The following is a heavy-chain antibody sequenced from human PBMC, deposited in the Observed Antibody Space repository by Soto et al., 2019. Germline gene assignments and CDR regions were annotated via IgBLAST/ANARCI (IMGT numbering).Heavy chain of an antibody. J-gene: IGHJ6*01. D-gene: IGHD1-1*01. CDR1: VGSISIYY. CDR3: ARQMGQATTSYYYYGMDV. Sequence: TSETLSVTCTFSVGSISIYYWSWIRQPPGKGLEWIGYIYYSGSTNYNPSLKSRVTISVDTSKNQFSLKLSSVTAADTAVYYCARQMGQATTSYYYYGMDVWGQGTTVTVSS. V-gene: IGHV4-59*01. CDR2: IYYSGST.